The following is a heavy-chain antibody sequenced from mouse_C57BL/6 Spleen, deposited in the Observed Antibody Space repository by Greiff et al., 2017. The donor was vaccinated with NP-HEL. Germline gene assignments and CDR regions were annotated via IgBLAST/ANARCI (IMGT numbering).Heavy chain of an antibody. CDR3: ARRGRDVLYAMDY. D-gene: IGHD3-3*01. J-gene: IGHJ4*01. CDR1: GYTFTDYN. CDR2: INPNNGGT. Sequence: VQLQQSGPELVKPGASVKMSCKASGYTFTDYNMHWVKQSHGKSLEWIGYINPNNGGTSYNQKFKGKATLTVNKSSSTAYMELRSLTSEDSAVYYCARRGRDVLYAMDYWGQGTSVTVSS. V-gene: IGHV1-22*01.